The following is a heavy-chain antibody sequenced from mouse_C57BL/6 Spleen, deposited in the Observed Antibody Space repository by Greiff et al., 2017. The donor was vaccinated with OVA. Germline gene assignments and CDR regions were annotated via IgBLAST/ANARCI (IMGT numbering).Heavy chain of an antibody. CDR1: GYTFTSYW. Sequence: VQLQQSGTVLARPGASVKMSCKTSGYTFTSYWMHWVKQRPGQGLEWIGAIYPGNSDNSYNQKFKGKDNLTSVTSASTAYLELSSLTNEDSAVYDGTRGDYFDDWGQGTTLTVSS. V-gene: IGHV1-5*01. J-gene: IGHJ2*01. CDR3: TRGDYFDD. CDR2: IYPGNSDN.